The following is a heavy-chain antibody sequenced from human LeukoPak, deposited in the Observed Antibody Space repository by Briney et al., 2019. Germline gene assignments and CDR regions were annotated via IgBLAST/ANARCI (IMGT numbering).Heavy chain of an antibody. CDR3: ARVAKERVGGVYYFDS. V-gene: IGHV3-13*01. J-gene: IGHJ4*02. Sequence: GGSLRLSCAASGFTFSDYDMHWVRQATGKGLEWVSAIGTAGDTYYTGSVQGRFTISRENAKNSLYLQMNSLRAGDTAVYYCARVAKERVGGVYYFDSWGEGTLVTVSS. CDR2: IGTAGDT. D-gene: IGHD1-1*01. CDR1: GFTFSDYD.